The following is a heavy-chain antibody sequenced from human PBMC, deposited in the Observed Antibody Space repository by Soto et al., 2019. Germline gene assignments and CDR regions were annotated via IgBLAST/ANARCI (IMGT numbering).Heavy chain of an antibody. V-gene: IGHV4-39*01. J-gene: IGHJ4*02. CDR2: IYYSGST. Sequence: SGTLSLTCTVSGGSISSSSYCWGWIRQPPGKGLEWIGSIYYSGSTYYNPSLKSRVTISVDTSKNQFSLKLSSVTAADTAVYYCACYWAAGKPGGVYYCCQRAL. CDR3: ACYWAAGKPGGVYY. CDR1: GGSISSSSYC. D-gene: IGHD2-15*01.